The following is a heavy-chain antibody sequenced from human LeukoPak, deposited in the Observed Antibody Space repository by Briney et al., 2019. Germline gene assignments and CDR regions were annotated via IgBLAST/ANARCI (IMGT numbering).Heavy chain of an antibody. CDR1: GYTFTGYY. CDR3: ARGQIVLMVYAIRLNY. V-gene: IGHV1-2*02. CDR2: INPNSGGT. D-gene: IGHD2-8*01. Sequence: ASVKVSCKASGYTFTGYYMHWVRQAPGQGLEWMGWINPNSGGTNYAQKFQGRVTMTRDTSISTAYMELSRLRSDDTAVYYCARGQIVLMVYAIRLNYWGQGTLVTVSS. J-gene: IGHJ4*02.